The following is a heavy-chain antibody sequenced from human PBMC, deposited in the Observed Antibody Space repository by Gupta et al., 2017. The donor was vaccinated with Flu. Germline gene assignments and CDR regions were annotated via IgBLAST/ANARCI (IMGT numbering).Heavy chain of an antibody. CDR1: GFSFSSYG. CDR3: AREDYGAVIDY. J-gene: IGHJ4*02. V-gene: IGHV3-33*01. D-gene: IGHD4/OR15-4a*01. Sequence: QVQLVESGGGVVQPGRSLRLSCAASGFSFSSYGMHWVRQAPGKGLEWVAVIWYDGSNKYYADSVKGRFTISRDNSKNTVYLQMNSLRADDTAVYFCAREDYGAVIDYWGQGTLVTVSS. CDR2: IWYDGSNK.